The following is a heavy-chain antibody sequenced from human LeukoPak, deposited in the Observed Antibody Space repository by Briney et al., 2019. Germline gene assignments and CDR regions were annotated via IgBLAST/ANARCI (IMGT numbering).Heavy chain of an antibody. V-gene: IGHV1-46*01. CDR2: INPSGGSR. J-gene: IGHJ4*02. Sequence: ASVKVSCKSSGYTFTSYYMHWVRQAPGQGLEWMGIINPSGGSRSYAQKFQGRVTITADKSTSTAYMELSSLRSEDTAVYYCARVDAGGYSYGYGVGGFDYRGQGTLVTVSS. CDR3: ARVDAGGYSYGYGVGGFDY. D-gene: IGHD5-18*01. CDR1: GYTFTSYY.